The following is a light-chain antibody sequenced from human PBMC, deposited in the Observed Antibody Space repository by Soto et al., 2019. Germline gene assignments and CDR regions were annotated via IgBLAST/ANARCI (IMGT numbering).Light chain of an antibody. CDR3: QQYSNSPPYT. Sequence: EIVLTQSPGTLSLSPGEKATLSCRASQSVFSRYLAWNQPKPGQTPRLLIYGTSSRASGIADRFSGSRSGTDFTLNISGLEPEDFEVYYCQQYSNSPPYTFGQGTKLEIK. V-gene: IGKV3-20*01. CDR1: QSVFSRY. CDR2: GTS. J-gene: IGKJ2*01.